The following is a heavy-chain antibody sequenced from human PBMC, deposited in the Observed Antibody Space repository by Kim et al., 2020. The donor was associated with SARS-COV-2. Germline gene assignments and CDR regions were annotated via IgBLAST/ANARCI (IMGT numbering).Heavy chain of an antibody. CDR3: ARLRRISFVAGMPDY. V-gene: IGHV5-10-1*01. Sequence: GESLKISCKGSGYSFTSYWISWVRQMPGKGLEWMGRIDPSDSYTNYSPSFQGHVTISADKSISTAYLQWSSLKASDTAMYYCARLRRISFVAGMPDYWGQGTLVTVSS. J-gene: IGHJ4*02. CDR1: GYSFTSYW. CDR2: IDPSDSYT. D-gene: IGHD6-19*01.